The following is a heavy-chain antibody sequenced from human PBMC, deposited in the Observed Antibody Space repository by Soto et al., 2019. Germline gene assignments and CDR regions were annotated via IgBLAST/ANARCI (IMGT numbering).Heavy chain of an antibody. CDR1: GGTFSSYT. CDR3: ARGLIVVVPAASDAFDI. V-gene: IGHV1-69*02. Sequence: SVKVSCKASGGTFSSYTISWVRQAPGQGLEWMGRIIPILGIANYAQKFQGRVTITADKSTSTAYMELSSLRSEDTAVYYCARGLIVVVPAASDAFDIWGQGTMVTVSS. J-gene: IGHJ3*02. D-gene: IGHD2-2*01. CDR2: IIPILGIA.